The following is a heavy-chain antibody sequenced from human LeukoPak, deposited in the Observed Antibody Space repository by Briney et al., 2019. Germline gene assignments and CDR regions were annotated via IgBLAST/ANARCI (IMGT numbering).Heavy chain of an antibody. J-gene: IGHJ4*02. D-gene: IGHD3-22*01. CDR1: GGSISSSSYL. V-gene: IGHV4-39*01. Sequence: PSETLSLTCTVSGGSISSSSYLWGWIHQPPGKGLEWIGSLYYTGSTYNNAALKSRVTISGDTSKNQISLNLRSVTAADTAVYYCARQHERGSFVWEDSDSTLFPYTGNYFDYWGMGTLVTVSS. CDR3: ARQHERGSFVWEDSDSTLFPYTGNYFDY. CDR2: LYYTGST.